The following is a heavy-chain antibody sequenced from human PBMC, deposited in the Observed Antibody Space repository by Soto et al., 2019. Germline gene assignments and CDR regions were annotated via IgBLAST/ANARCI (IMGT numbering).Heavy chain of an antibody. J-gene: IGHJ4*02. V-gene: IGHV1-69*06. CDR3: ARRYYYDSSGYY. D-gene: IGHD3-22*01. CDR2: IIPIFGTA. Sequence: SVKVSCKASGGTFSSYAISWVRQAPGQGVEWMGGIIPIFGTAIYAQKFQGRVTITADKSTSTVYMDLGSLSSVTAADTAVYYCARRYYYDSSGYYWGQGTLVTVSS. CDR1: GGTFSSYA.